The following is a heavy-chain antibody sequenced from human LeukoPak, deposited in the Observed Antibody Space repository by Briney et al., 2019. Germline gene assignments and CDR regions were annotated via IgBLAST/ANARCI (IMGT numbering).Heavy chain of an antibody. CDR1: DGSINSYY. J-gene: IGHJ4*02. V-gene: IGHV4-59*01. CDR3: ARGTVGLRPHY. D-gene: IGHD5-12*01. CDR2: IYYSGST. Sequence: SETLSLTCTVSDGSINSYYWSWIRQPPGKGLEWIGYIYYSGSTNYNPSLKSRVTISIETSKNQFSLRLSAVTAADTAVYYRARGTVGLRPHYWGQGTLVTVSS.